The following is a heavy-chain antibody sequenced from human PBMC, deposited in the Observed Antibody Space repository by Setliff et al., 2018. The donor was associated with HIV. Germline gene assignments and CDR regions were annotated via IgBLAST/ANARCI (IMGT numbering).Heavy chain of an antibody. CDR3: AREGKEGATPFDY. J-gene: IGHJ4*02. D-gene: IGHD1-26*01. CDR1: GGSISSGDYY. Sequence: PSETLSLTCTVSGGSISSGDYYWSWIRQPPGKGLEWIGYIYYSGSTYYNPSLKSRVTISVGTSKNQFSLKLSSVTAADTAVYYCAREGKEGATPFDYWGQGTLVTSPQ. V-gene: IGHV4-30-4*08. CDR2: IYYSGST.